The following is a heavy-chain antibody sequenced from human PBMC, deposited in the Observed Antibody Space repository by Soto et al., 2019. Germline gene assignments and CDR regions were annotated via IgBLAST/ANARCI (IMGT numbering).Heavy chain of an antibody. CDR3: ARVAGYCSGGSCYSVYMDV. V-gene: IGHV3-7*01. J-gene: IGHJ6*03. CDR1: GFTFSSYW. Sequence: GGSLRLSCAASGFTFSSYWMSWVRQAPGKGLEWVANIKQDGSEKYYVDSVKGRVTISRDNAKNSLYLQMNSLRAEDTAVYYCARVAGYCSGGSCYSVYMDVWGKGTTVTVSS. D-gene: IGHD2-15*01. CDR2: IKQDGSEK.